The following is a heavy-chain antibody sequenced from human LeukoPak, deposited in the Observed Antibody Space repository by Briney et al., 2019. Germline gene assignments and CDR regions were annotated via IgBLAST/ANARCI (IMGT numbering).Heavy chain of an antibody. J-gene: IGHJ4*02. CDR2: IRYDGSNK. Sequence: GGSLRLSCAASGFTFSSYGMHWVRQAPGKGLEWVAFIRYDGSNKYYADSVKGRFTISRDNSKNTLYLQMNSLRAEDTAVYYCAKQIVVVPAKAYFDYWGQGTLATVSS. CDR3: AKQIVVVPAKAYFDY. CDR1: GFTFSSYG. D-gene: IGHD2-2*01. V-gene: IGHV3-30*02.